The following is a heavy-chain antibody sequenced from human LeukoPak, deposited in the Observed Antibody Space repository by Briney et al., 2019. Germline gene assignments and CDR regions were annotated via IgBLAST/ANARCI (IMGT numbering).Heavy chain of an antibody. CDR2: INHSGST. Sequence: SETLCLTCAVYGGSFSGYYWSWIRQPPGKGLEWIGEINHSGSTNYNPSLESRVTISVDTSKNQFSLKLSSVTAADTAVYYCARGQVVFRAAAGLRFDPWGQGTLVTVSS. D-gene: IGHD6-13*01. V-gene: IGHV4-34*01. CDR3: ARGQVVFRAAAGLRFDP. CDR1: GGSFSGYY. J-gene: IGHJ5*02.